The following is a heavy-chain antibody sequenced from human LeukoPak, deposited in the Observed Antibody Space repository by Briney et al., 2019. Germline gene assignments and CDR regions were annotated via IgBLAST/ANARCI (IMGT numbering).Heavy chain of an antibody. CDR2: IKKDGSEK. J-gene: IGHJ5*02. Sequence: GGSLRLSCATSATSGLTFSNSAMSWVRRAPGKGLEWVANIKKDGSEKYYVDSVKGRFTISRDNAKNSLYLQMNSLRAEDTAVYYCARKLYYYEDGGYSGYAGWFDPWGQGTLVTVSS. V-gene: IGHV3-7*05. CDR1: ATSGLTFSNSA. CDR3: ARKLYYYEDGGYSGYAGWFDP. D-gene: IGHD5-12*01.